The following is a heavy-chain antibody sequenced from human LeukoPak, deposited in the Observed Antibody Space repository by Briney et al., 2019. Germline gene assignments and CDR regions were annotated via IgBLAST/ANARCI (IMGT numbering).Heavy chain of an antibody. Sequence: PGGSLRLSCAASGFTFSNYWMTWVRQAPGKGLEWVSSISSSSSYIYYADSVKGRFTISRDNAKNSLYLQMNSLRAEDTAVYYCASSSNRLHGYWGQGTLVTVSS. CDR1: GFTFSNYW. D-gene: IGHD2-2*01. V-gene: IGHV3-21*01. CDR2: ISSSSSYI. CDR3: ASSSNRLHGY. J-gene: IGHJ4*02.